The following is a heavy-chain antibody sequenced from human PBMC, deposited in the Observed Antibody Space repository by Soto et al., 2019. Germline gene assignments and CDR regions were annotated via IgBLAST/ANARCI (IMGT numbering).Heavy chain of an antibody. CDR3: ATSNWFDP. CDR2: IYYSGSN. Sequence: QLQLQESGPGLVKPSDTLSLTCTVSGGSISSSSYYWGWIRQPPGKGLEWIGIIYYSGSNYYNPSLKSRVTISVDTTKNQFSLKLSSVSATDTAVYYCATSNWFDPWGQGTLVTVSS. V-gene: IGHV4-39*01. CDR1: GGSISSSSYY. J-gene: IGHJ5*02.